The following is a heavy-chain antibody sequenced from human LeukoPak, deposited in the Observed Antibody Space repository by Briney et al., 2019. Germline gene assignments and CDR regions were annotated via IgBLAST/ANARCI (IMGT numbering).Heavy chain of an antibody. V-gene: IGHV3-7*01. CDR1: GFAFSTYW. CDR3: AKDRDSYGYYPYYFDY. D-gene: IGHD3-22*01. CDR2: IKQDGGEI. Sequence: GGSLRLSCAASGFAFSTYWMAWVRQTPGKGLEWVANIKQDGGEIYYVDSVKGRFTISRDNAKNTLYLQMNSLRAEDTAVYYCAKDRDSYGYYPYYFDYWGQGTLVTVSS. J-gene: IGHJ4*02.